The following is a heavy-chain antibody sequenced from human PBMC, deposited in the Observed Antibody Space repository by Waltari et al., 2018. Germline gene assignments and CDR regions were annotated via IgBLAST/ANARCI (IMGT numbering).Heavy chain of an antibody. CDR1: GGSFGGYY. Sequence: QVQLQQWGAGLLKPSETLSLTCAVYGGSFGGYYWSGIRQPPGKGLEWIGEINNSGNTNYNPSLKCRVTISVDTSKNQFSLQLSSVTAADTAVYYCAREATMIVDYWGQGTLVTVSS. V-gene: IGHV4-34*01. CDR3: AREATMIVDY. D-gene: IGHD3-22*01. CDR2: INNSGNT. J-gene: IGHJ4*02.